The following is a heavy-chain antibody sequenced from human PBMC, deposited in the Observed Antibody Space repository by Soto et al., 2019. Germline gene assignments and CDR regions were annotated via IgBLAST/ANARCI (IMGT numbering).Heavy chain of an antibody. CDR1: GGSFSGYY. CDR3: ARGGGYCSGGSCYSYYYYYYMDV. V-gene: IGHV4-34*01. D-gene: IGHD2-15*01. Sequence: QVQLQQWGAGLLKPSETLSLTCAVYGGSFSGYYWSWIRQPPGKGLEWIGQINHSGSTNYNPSLKSRVTISVDTSKNQFSLKLSSVTAADTAVYYCARGGGYCSGGSCYSYYYYYYMDVWGKGTTVTVSS. J-gene: IGHJ6*03. CDR2: INHSGST.